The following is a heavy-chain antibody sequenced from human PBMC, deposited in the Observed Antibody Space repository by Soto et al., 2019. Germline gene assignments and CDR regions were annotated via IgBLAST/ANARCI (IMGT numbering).Heavy chain of an antibody. V-gene: IGHV3-23*01. CDR2: ISSSGGNT. CDR1: GFTFDNYA. J-gene: IGHJ4*02. D-gene: IGHD4-4*01. Sequence: EVQLLESGGGLVQPGGSLRLSCAASGFTFDNYAMTWVRQAPGKGLEWVSTISSSGGNTYYANSVQGRFTISRDNSKNTLYLQMNSLRAEDTAVYYWANIVTTVVNWGQGTLVTVSS. CDR3: ANIVTTVVN.